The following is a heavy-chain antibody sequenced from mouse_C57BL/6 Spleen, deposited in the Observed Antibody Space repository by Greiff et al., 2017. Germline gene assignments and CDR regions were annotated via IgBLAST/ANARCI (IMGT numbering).Heavy chain of an antibody. D-gene: IGHD3-3*01. V-gene: IGHV3-6*01. CDR2: ISYDGSN. Sequence: EVKLQESGPGLVKPSQSLSLTCSVTGYSITSGYYWNWIRQFPGNKLEWMGYISYDGSNNYNPSLKNRISITRDTSKNQFFLKLNSVTTEDTATYYCATRPRDNYFDYWGQGTTLTVSS. CDR3: ATRPRDNYFDY. J-gene: IGHJ2*01. CDR1: GYSITSGYY.